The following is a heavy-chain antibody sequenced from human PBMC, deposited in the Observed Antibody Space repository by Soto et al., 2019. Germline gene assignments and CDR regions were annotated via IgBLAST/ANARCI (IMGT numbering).Heavy chain of an antibody. Sequence: GGSLRLSCAASGFFFSTYAMNWVRQAPGKGLEWVSAISNNGYDTYYAESVRGRFTISRDNSINTLYLQMSRLRTEDTAVYYCAHPRGYGVFDAVDIWRRGTMVTVSS. V-gene: IGHV3-23*01. CDR1: GFFFSTYA. CDR3: AHPRGYGVFDAVDI. CDR2: ISNNGYDT. J-gene: IGHJ3*02. D-gene: IGHD4-17*01.